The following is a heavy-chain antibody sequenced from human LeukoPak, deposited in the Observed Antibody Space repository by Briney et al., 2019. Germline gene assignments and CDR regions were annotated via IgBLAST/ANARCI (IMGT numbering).Heavy chain of an antibody. CDR1: GFTFSSYW. CDR2: IKQDGSEK. Sequence: PGGSLRLSCAASGFTFSSYWMSWVRQAPGKGLEWVANIKQDGSEKYYVDSVKGRFTISRDNAKNPLYLQMNSPRAEDTAVYYCARDDTVTTRVGFIDWGQGTLVTVSS. D-gene: IGHD4-17*01. V-gene: IGHV3-7*01. CDR3: ARDDTVTTRVGFID. J-gene: IGHJ4*02.